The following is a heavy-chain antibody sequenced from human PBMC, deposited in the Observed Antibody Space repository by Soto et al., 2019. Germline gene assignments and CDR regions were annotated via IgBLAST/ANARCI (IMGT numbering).Heavy chain of an antibody. J-gene: IGHJ3*02. V-gene: IGHV4-31*03. Sequence: SETLSLTCTVSGGSISSGGYYWSWIRQHPGKGLEWIGYIYYSGSTYYNPSLKSRVTISVDTSKNQFSLKLSSVTAADTAVYYCARDPTLKVVVAATEVGAFDIWGQGTMVTVSS. CDR2: IYYSGST. D-gene: IGHD2-15*01. CDR1: GGSISSGGYY. CDR3: ARDPTLKVVVAATEVGAFDI.